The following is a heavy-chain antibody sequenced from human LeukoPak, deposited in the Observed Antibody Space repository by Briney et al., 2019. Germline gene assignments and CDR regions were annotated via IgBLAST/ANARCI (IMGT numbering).Heavy chain of an antibody. CDR3: AREVRTVEYQLLYGYDAFDI. V-gene: IGHV4-39*07. D-gene: IGHD2-2*02. CDR2: INHSGST. J-gene: IGHJ3*02. Sequence: SETLSLTCTVSGGSISSTIYYWGWIRQPPGKGLEWIGEINHSGSTNYNPSLKSRVTISVDTSKNQFSLKLSSVTAADTAVYYCAREVRTVEYQLLYGYDAFDIWGQGTMVTVSS. CDR1: GGSISSTIYY.